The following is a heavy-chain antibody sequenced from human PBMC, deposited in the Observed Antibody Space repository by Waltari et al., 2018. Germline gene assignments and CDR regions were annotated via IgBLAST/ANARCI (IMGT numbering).Heavy chain of an antibody. Sequence: QVQLVESGGGVVQPGGSLRLSCAASGFTFSSYGMHWVRQAPGKGLEWVAFIRYDGSNKYYADSVKGRFTISRDNSKNTLYLQMNSLRAEDTAVYYCATDSNYGGNSQRHSDYWGQGTLVTVSS. J-gene: IGHJ4*02. CDR3: ATDSNYGGNSQRHSDY. D-gene: IGHD3-16*01. CDR2: IRYDGSNK. CDR1: GFTFSSYG. V-gene: IGHV3-30*02.